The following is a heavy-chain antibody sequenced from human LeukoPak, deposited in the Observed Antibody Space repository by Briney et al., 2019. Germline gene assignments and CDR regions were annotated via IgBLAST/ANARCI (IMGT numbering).Heavy chain of an antibody. CDR2: ISSSGRTI. CDR3: ARDVRFGESRFDP. D-gene: IGHD3-10*01. J-gene: IGHJ5*02. V-gene: IGHV3-11*01. Sequence: PGGSLRLSCAASGFTFSDYYTSWIRQAPGKGLEWVSYISSSGRTIYYADSVKGRFTISRDNAKNSLYLQMNSLRAEDTAVYYCARDVRFGESRFDPWGQGTLVTVSS. CDR1: GFTFSDYY.